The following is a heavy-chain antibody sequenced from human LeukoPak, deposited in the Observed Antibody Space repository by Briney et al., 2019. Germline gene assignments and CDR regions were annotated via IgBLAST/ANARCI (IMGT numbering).Heavy chain of an antibody. D-gene: IGHD3-22*01. Sequence: GGSLRLSCAASGFTFSGYWMSWVRQAPGKGLEWVANIKQDGSEKYYVDSVKGRFTISRDNAKNSLYLQMNSLRAEDTAVFYCASPGSDGSAYRPFDYWGQGTLVTVSS. CDR1: GFTFSGYW. CDR3: ASPGSDGSAYRPFDY. V-gene: IGHV3-7*01. J-gene: IGHJ4*02. CDR2: IKQDGSEK.